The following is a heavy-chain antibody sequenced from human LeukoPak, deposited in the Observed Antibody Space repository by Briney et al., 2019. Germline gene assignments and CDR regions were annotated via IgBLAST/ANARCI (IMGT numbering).Heavy chain of an antibody. CDR3: ARDFPDSSGYWSAFDI. D-gene: IGHD3-22*01. CDR2: IYYSGST. V-gene: IGHV4-4*02. CDR1: GGSISSSNW. J-gene: IGHJ3*02. Sequence: PSETLSLTCAVSGGSISSSNWWSWVRQPPGKGLEWIGYIYYSGSTYYNPSLKSRVTISVDTSKNQFSLKLSSVTAADTAVYYCARDFPDSSGYWSAFDIWGQGTMVTVSS.